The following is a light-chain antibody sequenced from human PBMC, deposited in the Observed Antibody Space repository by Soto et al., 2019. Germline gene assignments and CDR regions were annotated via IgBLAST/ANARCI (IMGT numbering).Light chain of an antibody. CDR2: GAS. Sequence: EIVLTQSPGTLSSSPGERATLSCRASQTVTSRYLACYQQKPGQAPRLLIFGASIRDTGIPDRFSGSGSGTDFTLTISRLESEDFAVYYCQQYGGSPGTFGQGTKVHIK. J-gene: IGKJ1*01. CDR1: QTVTSRY. V-gene: IGKV3-20*01. CDR3: QQYGGSPGT.